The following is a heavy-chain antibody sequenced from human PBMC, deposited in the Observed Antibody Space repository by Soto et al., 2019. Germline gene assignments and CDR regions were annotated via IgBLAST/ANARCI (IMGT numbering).Heavy chain of an antibody. V-gene: IGHV4-39*01. CDR2: IFYLGSS. Sequence: PWEPLSLTCTVSGDSIISSDFDWVWFLQRPGKGLEWIGSIFYLGSSYYNPSLKSRVTMSVDTSKNQFSLRLRSVTAADTALYFCARHSLALRKNNWFDPWGQGIMVTVSS. D-gene: IGHD3-3*02. CDR3: ARHSLALRKNNWFDP. J-gene: IGHJ5*02. CDR1: GDSIISSDFD.